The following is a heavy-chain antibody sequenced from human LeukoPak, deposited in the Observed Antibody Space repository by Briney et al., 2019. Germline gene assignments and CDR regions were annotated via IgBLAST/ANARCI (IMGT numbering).Heavy chain of an antibody. Sequence: PGVSLRLSCAASGFTFSTYRMNWVRQAPGKGLEWLSYISSRSKPILYADSVKGRFTISRDDSKNSLFLQVNSLRDEDTAVYYCARGSYYAPYYFDYWGQETLVTVS. CDR2: ISSRSKPI. V-gene: IGHV3-48*02. D-gene: IGHD1-26*01. CDR3: ARGSYYAPYYFDY. CDR1: GFTFSTYR. J-gene: IGHJ4*02.